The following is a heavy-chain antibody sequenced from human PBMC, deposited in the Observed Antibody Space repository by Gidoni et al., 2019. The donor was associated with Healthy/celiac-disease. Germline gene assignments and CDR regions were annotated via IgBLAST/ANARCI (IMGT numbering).Heavy chain of an antibody. CDR1: GFTFMSYS. J-gene: IGHJ3*02. CDR3: AMTYLHDALDI. V-gene: IGHV3-21*01. CDR2: ISSSSSYI. D-gene: IGHD2-21*02. Sequence: EVQLVESGGGLVKPGGSLRLSCAASGFTFMSYSMNWVRPAPGKGLECVSSISSSSSYIYYADSVKGRFTISRDNAKNSLYLQMNSLRAEDTAVYYCAMTYLHDALDIWGQGTMVTVSS.